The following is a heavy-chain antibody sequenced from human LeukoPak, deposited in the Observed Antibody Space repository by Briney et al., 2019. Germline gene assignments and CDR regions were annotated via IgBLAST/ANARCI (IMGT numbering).Heavy chain of an antibody. J-gene: IGHJ4*02. CDR1: GVSISSSSYY. CDR3: ARDSIYLEMATRSFDY. Sequence: PSETLSLTCTVSGVSISSSSYYWGWIRQPPGKGLEWIGSLYYSGNAYYNPSLKSLVTISVDTSKTQFNLKLSSVTAADTAVYYCARDSIYLEMATRSFDYWGQGTLVTVSS. V-gene: IGHV4-39*06. D-gene: IGHD5-24*01. CDR2: LYYSGNA.